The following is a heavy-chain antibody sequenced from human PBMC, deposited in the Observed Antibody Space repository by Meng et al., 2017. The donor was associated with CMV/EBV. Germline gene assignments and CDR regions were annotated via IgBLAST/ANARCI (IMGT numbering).Heavy chain of an antibody. Sequence: SCKPSGYPWTGYSVDWEGEGAGEELKWRGIINPSGGSTNYAKKFQGRVTMTRDTSTSTVYMGLSSLRSEDTAVYYCARGDKRSYWGYWGQGTLVTVSS. CDR3: ARGDKRSYWGY. CDR1: GYPWTGYS. CDR2: INPSGGST. D-gene: IGHD1-26*01. V-gene: IGHV1-46*01. J-gene: IGHJ4*02.